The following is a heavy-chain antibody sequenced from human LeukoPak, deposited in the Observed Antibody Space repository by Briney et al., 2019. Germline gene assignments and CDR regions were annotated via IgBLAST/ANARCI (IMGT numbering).Heavy chain of an antibody. Sequence: GASVKVSCKASGYTFTGYYMHWVRQAPGQGLEWMGWINPNSGGTNYAQKFQGRVTMTRDTSISTAYMELSRLRSDDTAVYYCARALTFVGATTPWGYWGQGTLVTVSS. CDR1: GYTFTGYY. J-gene: IGHJ4*02. D-gene: IGHD1-26*01. CDR3: ARALTFVGATTPWGY. CDR2: INPNSGGT. V-gene: IGHV1-2*02.